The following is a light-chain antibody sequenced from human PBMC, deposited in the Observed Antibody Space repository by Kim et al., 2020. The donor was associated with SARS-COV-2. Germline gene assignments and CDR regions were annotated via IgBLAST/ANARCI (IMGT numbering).Light chain of an antibody. Sequence: SVSPGESTTLSCRASQSITSNLAWYQQKSGQAPRLLIYGGSTRATGIPARFSGSGSGTEFTLTISSLQSEDFAVYYCQQYHDWPYTFGQGTKLEI. CDR1: QSITSN. CDR2: GGS. V-gene: IGKV3-15*01. CDR3: QQYHDWPYT. J-gene: IGKJ2*01.